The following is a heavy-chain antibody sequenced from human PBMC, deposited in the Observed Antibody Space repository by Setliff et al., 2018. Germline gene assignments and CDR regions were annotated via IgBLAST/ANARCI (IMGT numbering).Heavy chain of an antibody. CDR3: ARALGYCSRTSCYADAFDI. Sequence: KPSETLSLTCTVSGGSISSSTNYWGWIRQPPGKGLEWIGSMYHSGSTYYNPSLKSRVTISVDTSKNQFSLKLNYVTAADTAVYYCARALGYCSRTSCYADAFDIWGQGTMVTVS. V-gene: IGHV4-39*07. CDR1: GGSISSSTNY. D-gene: IGHD2-2*01. J-gene: IGHJ3*02. CDR2: MYHSGST.